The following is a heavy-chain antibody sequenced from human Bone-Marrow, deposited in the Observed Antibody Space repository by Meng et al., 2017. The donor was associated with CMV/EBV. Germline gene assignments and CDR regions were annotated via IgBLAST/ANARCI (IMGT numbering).Heavy chain of an antibody. V-gene: IGHV1-69*16. CDR2: IIPILGIA. CDR3: ARDRCGGDCYSLYDYGMDV. D-gene: IGHD2-21*01. Sequence: SVKVSCKASGGTFSSYTISWVRQAPGQGLEWMGRIIPILGIANYAHKFQGRVTITTDESTSTAYMELSSLRSKDTAVYYCARDRCGGDCYSLYDYGMDVWGQGTTVTVSS. J-gene: IGHJ6*02. CDR1: GGTFSSYT.